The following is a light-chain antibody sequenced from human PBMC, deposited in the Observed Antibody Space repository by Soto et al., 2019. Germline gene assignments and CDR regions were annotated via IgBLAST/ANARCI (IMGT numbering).Light chain of an antibody. V-gene: IGKV1-33*01. Sequence: DIQMTQSPSSLSASVGDRVTITCQASQDISNYLNWYQQKPGKAPKLLIYDASNLETGVPSRFSGSGSGTXXXXXXXSLQPEDIATYYCQQYDNLPRTFGGGTKVEIK. CDR3: QQYDNLPRT. J-gene: IGKJ4*01. CDR2: DAS. CDR1: QDISNY.